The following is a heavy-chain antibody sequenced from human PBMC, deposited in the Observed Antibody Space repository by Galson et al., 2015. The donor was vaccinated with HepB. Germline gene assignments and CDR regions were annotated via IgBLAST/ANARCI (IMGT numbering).Heavy chain of an antibody. J-gene: IGHJ4*02. D-gene: IGHD3-22*01. CDR2: ISAYNGNT. CDR1: GYTFTSYG. CDR3: ASTIYYDSSGPPSR. V-gene: IGHV1-18*01. Sequence: SVKVSCKASGYTFTSYGISWVRQAPGQGLEWMGWISAYNGNTNYAQKLQGRVTMTTDTSTSTAYMELRSLRSDDTAVYYCASTIYYDSSGPPSRWGQGTLVTVSS.